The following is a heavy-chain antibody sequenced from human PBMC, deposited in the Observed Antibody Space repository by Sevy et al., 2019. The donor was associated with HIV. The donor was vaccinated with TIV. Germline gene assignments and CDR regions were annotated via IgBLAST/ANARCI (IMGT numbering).Heavy chain of an antibody. J-gene: IGHJ4*02. V-gene: IGHV1-46*01. CDR2: IDPGTGGT. Sequence: GESLKISCKASGFSFRKYYIHWVRQAPGQGLEWMGVIDPGTGGTTYAEKFQDRVTMTRDTSTSAAYMELSSLRSEDTAFYYCARFSGGYPVSPDDYWGQGTLVTVSS. D-gene: IGHD1-26*01. CDR3: ARFSGGYPVSPDDY. CDR1: GFSFRKYY.